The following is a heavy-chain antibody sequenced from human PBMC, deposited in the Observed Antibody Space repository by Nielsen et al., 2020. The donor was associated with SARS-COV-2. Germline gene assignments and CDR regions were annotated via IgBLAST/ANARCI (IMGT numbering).Heavy chain of an antibody. CDR2: SYPGDSDT. CDR3: ARQGYDFWSGYVSRYYYYYGMDV. D-gene: IGHD3-3*01. Sequence: GESLKISCKGSGYSFTSYWIGWVPQIPGKGLEWMGISYPGDSDTRYSPSFQGQVTISADKSISTAYLQWSSLKASDTAMYYCARQGYDFWSGYVSRYYYYYGMDVWGQGTTVTVSS. CDR1: GYSFTSYW. J-gene: IGHJ6*02. V-gene: IGHV5-51*01.